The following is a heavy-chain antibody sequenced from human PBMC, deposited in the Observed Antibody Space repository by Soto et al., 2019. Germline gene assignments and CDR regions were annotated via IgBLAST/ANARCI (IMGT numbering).Heavy chain of an antibody. CDR1: GGSISSSSYY. J-gene: IGHJ5*02. V-gene: IGHV4-39*01. D-gene: IGHD3-9*01. CDR2: IYYSGST. CDR3: ARLLQNYDILTGYYWGPNWFDP. Sequence: QLQLQESGPGLVKPSETLSLTCTVSGGSISSSSYYWGWIRQPPGKGLEWIGSIYYSGSTYYNPSLKSRGTISVDTSKNQFPLKLSSVTAADTAVYYCARLLQNYDILTGYYWGPNWFDPWGQGTLVTVSS.